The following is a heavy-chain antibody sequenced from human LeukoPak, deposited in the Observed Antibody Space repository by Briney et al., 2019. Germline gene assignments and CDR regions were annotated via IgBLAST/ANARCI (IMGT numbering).Heavy chain of an antibody. CDR3: AKASSPGGWYSSNY. CDR2: ISGSGGST. D-gene: IGHD6-19*01. Sequence: GGSLRLSCAASGFTFSSNAMSWVRQAPGKGLEWVSAISGSGGSTYYADSVKGRFTISRDNSKNTLYLQMNSLRAEDTAVYYCAKASSPGGWYSSNYWGQGTLVTVSS. J-gene: IGHJ4*02. V-gene: IGHV3-23*01. CDR1: GFTFSSNA.